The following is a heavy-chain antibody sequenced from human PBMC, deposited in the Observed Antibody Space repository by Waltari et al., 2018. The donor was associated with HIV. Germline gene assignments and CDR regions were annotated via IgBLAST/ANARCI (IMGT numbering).Heavy chain of an antibody. CDR2: IIPIFGTA. V-gene: IGHV1-69*12. CDR3: ARVEAVATILGWFDP. D-gene: IGHD5-12*01. Sequence: QVQLVPSGAEVKKPGSSVKVSCKTSGGTFTSYAISWVRPAPGQGLEWMGGIIPIFGTANYAQKFQGRVTITADESTSTAYMELSSLRSEDTAVYYCARVEAVATILGWFDPWGQGTLVTVSS. CDR1: GGTFTSYA. J-gene: IGHJ5*02.